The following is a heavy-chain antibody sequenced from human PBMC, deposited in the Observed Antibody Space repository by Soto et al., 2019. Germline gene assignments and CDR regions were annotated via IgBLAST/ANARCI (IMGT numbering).Heavy chain of an antibody. Sequence: QVQLVQSGAEVKKPGSSVKVSCKASGGTFSSYTISWVRQAPGQGLEWMGRIIPILGIANYAQKFQGRVTITADKPTSTAYMELSSLRSEDTAVYYCAIRTGTTITDYWGQGTLVTVSS. V-gene: IGHV1-69*02. J-gene: IGHJ4*02. CDR3: AIRTGTTITDY. CDR1: GGTFSSYT. CDR2: IIPILGIA. D-gene: IGHD1-1*01.